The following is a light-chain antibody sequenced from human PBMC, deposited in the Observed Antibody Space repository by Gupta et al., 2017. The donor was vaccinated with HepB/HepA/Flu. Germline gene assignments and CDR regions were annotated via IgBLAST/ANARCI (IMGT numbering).Light chain of an antibody. Sequence: EILMTQSPATLSVSPGERATLSCRASQSVSNNLAWYQQKPGQAPRLLIYRISTRATGIPARFSGSGSGTEFTLTISSLQSEDLAIYYCQQHNNCPITFGRGTTVEIK. CDR2: RIS. V-gene: IGKV3-15*01. CDR1: QSVSNN. CDR3: QQHNNCPIT. J-gene: IGKJ4*01.